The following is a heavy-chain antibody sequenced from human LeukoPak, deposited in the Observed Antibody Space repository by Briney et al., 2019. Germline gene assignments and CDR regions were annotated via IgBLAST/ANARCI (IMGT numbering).Heavy chain of an antibody. V-gene: IGHV3-21*01. Sequence: KSGGSLRLSCAASGFTFSSYSMNWVRQAPGKGLEWVSSISSSSSYIYYADSVKGRFTISRDNAKNSLYLQMNSLRAEDTAVYYCAKGSSGYKGQVPKFDYWGQGTLVTVSS. CDR1: GFTFSSYS. D-gene: IGHD3-22*01. CDR3: AKGSSGYKGQVPKFDY. CDR2: ISSSSSYI. J-gene: IGHJ4*02.